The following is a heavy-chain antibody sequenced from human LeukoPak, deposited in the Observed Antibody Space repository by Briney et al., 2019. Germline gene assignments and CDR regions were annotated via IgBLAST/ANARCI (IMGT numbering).Heavy chain of an antibody. CDR2: IRYHGSDK. Sequence: GGSLRLSCAASGFTFSSYGTHWVRQAPGKGLEWVAFIRYHGSDKYYADSVKGRFTISRDNSKNTLYLQMDSLRAEDTAVYYCANAPYGDWSFDFWGQGTLVTVSS. CDR3: ANAPYGDWSFDF. CDR1: GFTFSSYG. J-gene: IGHJ4*02. V-gene: IGHV3-30*02. D-gene: IGHD4-17*01.